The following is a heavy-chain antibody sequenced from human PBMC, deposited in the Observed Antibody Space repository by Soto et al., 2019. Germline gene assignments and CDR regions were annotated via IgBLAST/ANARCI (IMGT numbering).Heavy chain of an antibody. V-gene: IGHV4-59*01. D-gene: IGHD4-17*01. CDR1: GGSINSYY. Sequence: SSETLSLTCTVSGGSINSYYWNWIRQPPGKGLEWIGYIYYSGSTNYNPSLKSRVTISVDTSKNQFSLKLSSVTAADTAVYYCARGHYSDLNKYESWGRGTLVTVSS. CDR2: IYYSGST. CDR3: ARGHYSDLNKYES. J-gene: IGHJ5*02.